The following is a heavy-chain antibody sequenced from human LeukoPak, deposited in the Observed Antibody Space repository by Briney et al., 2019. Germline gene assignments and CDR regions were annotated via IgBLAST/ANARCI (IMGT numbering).Heavy chain of an antibody. V-gene: IGHV4-4*07. CDR1: GGSLSTDY. CDR3: AGAPYGDHFNY. D-gene: IGHD4-17*01. Sequence: SGTLSLTCTVSGGSLSTDYWSWIRQPAGKGLEWIGRISSSGRTNYNPSLKSRVTVSVGTSKNQFSLRLSSVTAADTAVYYCAGAPYGDHFNYWGQGTLVTVSS. J-gene: IGHJ4*02. CDR2: ISSSGRT.